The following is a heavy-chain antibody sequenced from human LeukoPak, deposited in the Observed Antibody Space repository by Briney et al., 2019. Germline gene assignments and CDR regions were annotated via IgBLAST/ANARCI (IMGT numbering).Heavy chain of an antibody. J-gene: IGHJ6*03. CDR3: ARGTGDRYYYYYMDV. CDR1: GGSISSYY. V-gene: IGHV4-59*01. CDR2: IYYSGST. Sequence: PSETLSLTCTVSGGSISSYYWSWIRQPPGNGLEWIGYIYYSGSTNYNPSLKSRVTISIDTSKNQFSLKLSSVTAADTAVYYCARGTGDRYYYYYMDVWGKGTTVIVSS. D-gene: IGHD7-27*01.